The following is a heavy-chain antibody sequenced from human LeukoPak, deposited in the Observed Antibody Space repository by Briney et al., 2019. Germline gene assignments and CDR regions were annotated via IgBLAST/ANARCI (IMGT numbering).Heavy chain of an antibody. CDR2: IRYDGRNK. D-gene: IGHD6-13*01. V-gene: IGHV3-30*02. CDR1: GFIFSSYG. Sequence: PGGSLRLSCAASGFIFSSYGMHWVRQAPGKGLEWVAFIRYDGRNKYYADSVKGRFTISRDNSKNTLYLQMNSLRAEDTAVYYCAREYSSSWFYYYYYMDVWGKGTTVTVSS. CDR3: AREYSSSWFYYYYYMDV. J-gene: IGHJ6*03.